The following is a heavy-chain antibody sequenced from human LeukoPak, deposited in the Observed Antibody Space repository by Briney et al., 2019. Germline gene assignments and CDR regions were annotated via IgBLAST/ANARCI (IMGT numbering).Heavy chain of an antibody. D-gene: IGHD4-23*01. Sequence: ASVKVSCKPSGYTFLNQEINWVRQASGQGLEWVGWIHPNSGKTGYAQKFQGRVSMTRTTSISTTYMELTSLTSEDTAVYYCARGRYGGNRFFDNWGQGTQLIVSS. CDR2: IHPNSGKT. CDR3: ARGRYGGNRFFDN. J-gene: IGHJ4*02. V-gene: IGHV1-8*01. CDR1: GYTFLNQE.